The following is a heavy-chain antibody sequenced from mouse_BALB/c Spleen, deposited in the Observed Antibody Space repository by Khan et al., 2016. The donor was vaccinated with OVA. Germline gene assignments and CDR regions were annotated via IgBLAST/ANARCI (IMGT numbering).Heavy chain of an antibody. CDR2: INTYTGEP. D-gene: IGHD1-1*02. CDR3: ASGGYWYFDV. V-gene: IGHV9-3-1*01. Sequence: QIQLVQSGPEVKKPGETVKISCKASGYSFTNYGMNWVRQAPGKGLKWMGWINTYTGEPTYADAFKGRFAFSLETSASTAYLQLNNLKTEDTATYFCASGGYWYFDVWGAGTTVTVSS. CDR1: GYSFTNYG. J-gene: IGHJ1*01.